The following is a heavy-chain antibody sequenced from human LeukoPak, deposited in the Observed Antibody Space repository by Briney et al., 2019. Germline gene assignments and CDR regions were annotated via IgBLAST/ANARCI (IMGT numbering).Heavy chain of an antibody. Sequence: GASVKVSCKASGGTFSSYAISWVRQAPGQGLEWMGRIIPILGIANYAQKFQGRVTITADKSTSTAYMELSSLRSEDTAVYFCARAGDYVILEFDLWGQGTLVTVSS. V-gene: IGHV1-69*04. CDR2: IIPILGIA. CDR3: ARAGDYVILEFDL. CDR1: GGTFSSYA. D-gene: IGHD4-17*01. J-gene: IGHJ5*02.